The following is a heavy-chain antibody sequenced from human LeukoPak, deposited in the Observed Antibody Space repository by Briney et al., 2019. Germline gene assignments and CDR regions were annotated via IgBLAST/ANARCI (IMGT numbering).Heavy chain of an antibody. CDR2: IIPIFGTA. D-gene: IGHD5-18*01. Sequence: SVKVSCKASGYSLTTYYMHWVRQAPGQGLEWMGGIIPIFGTANYAQKFQGRVTITADESTSTAYMELSSLRSEDTAVYYCAGGVDTAMVKSPPFHNYYYGMDVWGQGTTVTVSS. J-gene: IGHJ6*02. CDR3: AGGVDTAMVKSPPFHNYYYGMDV. CDR1: GYSLTTYY. V-gene: IGHV1-69*13.